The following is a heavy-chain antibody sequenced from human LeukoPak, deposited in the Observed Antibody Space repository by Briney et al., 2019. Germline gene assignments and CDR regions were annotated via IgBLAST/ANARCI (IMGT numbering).Heavy chain of an antibody. CDR2: IYYSGSS. CDR1: GGSISSYY. Sequence: SETLSLTCTVSGGSISSYYWSWIRQPPGKGLEWIGYIYYSGSSNYNPSLKSRVAISVDTSKNQLSLKLSSVTAADTAVYYCTRGSIAYYYMDVWGKGTTVTISS. V-gene: IGHV4-59*01. J-gene: IGHJ6*03. D-gene: IGHD3-22*01. CDR3: TRGSIAYYYMDV.